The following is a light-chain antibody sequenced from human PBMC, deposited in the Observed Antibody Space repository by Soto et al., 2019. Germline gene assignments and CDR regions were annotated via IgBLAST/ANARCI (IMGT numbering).Light chain of an antibody. Sequence: QSVLTQPDSVSGSPGQSITISCTGTSSDVGGYNYVSWYQQHPGKAPKLMIYEVSNRPSGVSNRFSGSKSGNTASLTISGLQAEDEADYYCSSYTSSSSYVFGTGTKVTV. V-gene: IGLV2-14*01. CDR1: SSDVGGYNY. J-gene: IGLJ1*01. CDR2: EVS. CDR3: SSYTSSSSYV.